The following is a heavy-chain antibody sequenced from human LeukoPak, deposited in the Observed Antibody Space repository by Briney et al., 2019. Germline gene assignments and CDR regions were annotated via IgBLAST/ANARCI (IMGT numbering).Heavy chain of an antibody. CDR1: GCTFSTYE. V-gene: IGHV3-48*03. Sequence: GGSLRLSCAASGCTFSTYEMNWVRQAPGKGLEWVSHISSGGSTIYYADSVKGRFTISRDNAKNSLYLQMNSLRAEYTAVYYCAKTHDYWGQGTLVTVSS. CDR3: AKTHDY. CDR2: ISSGGSTI. J-gene: IGHJ4*02.